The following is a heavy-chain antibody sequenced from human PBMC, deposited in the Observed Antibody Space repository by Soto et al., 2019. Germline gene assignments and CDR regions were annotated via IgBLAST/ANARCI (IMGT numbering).Heavy chain of an antibody. J-gene: IGHJ4*02. Sequence: EVQLVESGGGLVQPGRSLRLSCAASGFTFDDYAMHWVRQAPGKGLEWVSGISWNSGSIGYADSVKGRFTISRDNAKNSLYLQMNSLRAEDTALYYCAKGVGSLATSFETYYFDYWGQGTLVTVSS. CDR1: GFTFDDYA. CDR3: AKGVGSLATSFETYYFDY. CDR2: ISWNSGSI. D-gene: IGHD5-12*01. V-gene: IGHV3-9*01.